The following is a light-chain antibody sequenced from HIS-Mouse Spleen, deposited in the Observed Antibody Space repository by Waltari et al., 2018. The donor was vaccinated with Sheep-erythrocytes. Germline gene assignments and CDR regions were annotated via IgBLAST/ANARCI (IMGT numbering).Light chain of an antibody. Sequence: DIQMNQSPSSLSASVGDRVTITCPSSQYISNYLNWYQQKPGKAPKLLIYDAFNLETGVPSRLSGSGSGTDLTFTISSLQPEDIATYYCGQYDNPIAFSGGDKVEIK. J-gene: IGKJ4*01. CDR2: DAF. V-gene: IGKV1-33*01. CDR3: GQYDNPIA. CDR1: QYISNY.